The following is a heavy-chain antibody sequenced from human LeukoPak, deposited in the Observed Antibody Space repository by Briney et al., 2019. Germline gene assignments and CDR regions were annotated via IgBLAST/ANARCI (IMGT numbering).Heavy chain of an antibody. Sequence: SETLSLTCSVSGGSITTDYWSWIRQSPGKGLEWIGFIYTSGRTNYNPSLKGRVTISVDTSKKQFSLKLTAVTAADTALYFCARQRGNYHFDYWSQGALVTVSS. CDR1: GGSITTDY. D-gene: IGHD1-7*01. V-gene: IGHV4-4*09. CDR3: ARQRGNYHFDY. CDR2: IYTSGRT. J-gene: IGHJ4*02.